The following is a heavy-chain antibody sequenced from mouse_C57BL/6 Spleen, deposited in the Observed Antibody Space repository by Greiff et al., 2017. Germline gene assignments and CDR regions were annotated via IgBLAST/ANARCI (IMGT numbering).Heavy chain of an antibody. J-gene: IGHJ1*03. V-gene: IGHV1-42*01. CDR2: INPSTGGT. D-gene: IGHD1-1*01. CDR1: GYSFTGYY. CDR3: ARGSSSPVYWYVDV. Sequence: EVQLQQSGPELVKPGASVKISCKASGYSFTGYYMNWVKQSPEKSLEWIGEINPSTGGTTYNQKFKAKATLTVDKSSSTASMQLKSLTADDSSVYYCARGSSSPVYWYVDVWGTGTTVTVSS.